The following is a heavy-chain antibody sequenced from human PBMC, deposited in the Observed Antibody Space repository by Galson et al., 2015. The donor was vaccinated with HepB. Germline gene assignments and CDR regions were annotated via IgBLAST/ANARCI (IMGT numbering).Heavy chain of an antibody. CDR1: GFTLSSYA. Sequence: SLRLSCAASGFTLSSYAMSWVRQAPGKGLEWVSAISGSGGSTYYADSVKGRFTISRDNSKNTLYLQMNSLRAEDTAVYYCAKIGGSGSYLGDFDYWGQGTLVTVSS. D-gene: IGHD1-26*01. CDR3: AKIGGSGSYLGDFDY. CDR2: ISGSGGST. V-gene: IGHV3-23*01. J-gene: IGHJ4*02.